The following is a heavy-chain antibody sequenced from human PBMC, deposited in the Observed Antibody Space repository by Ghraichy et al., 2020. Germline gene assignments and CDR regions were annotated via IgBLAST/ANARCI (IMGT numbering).Heavy chain of an antibody. D-gene: IGHD6-19*01. V-gene: IGHV4-39*01. CDR3: ARTKWLAHYYYYGMDV. CDR2: IYYSGST. J-gene: IGHJ6*02. Sequence: SETLSLTCTVSGGSISSSSYYWGWIRQPPGKGLEWIGSIYYSGSTYYNPSLKSRVTISVDTSKNQFSLKLSSVTAADTAVYYCARTKWLAHYYYYGMDVWGQGTTVTVSS. CDR1: GGSISSSSYY.